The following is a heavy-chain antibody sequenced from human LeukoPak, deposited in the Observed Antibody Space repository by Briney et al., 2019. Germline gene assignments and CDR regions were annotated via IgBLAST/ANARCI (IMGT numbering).Heavy chain of an antibody. Sequence: GGSLRLSCAASGLTFNTYTMNWVRQAPGKGVEWVSAISGSGGSTYYADAVKGRFTISRDTSTSTLFLQMNSLRVEDTAVYYRAKRRELEQYYLDYWGQGTLVTVSS. J-gene: IGHJ4*02. D-gene: IGHD2/OR15-2a*01. CDR3: AKRRELEQYYLDY. V-gene: IGHV3-23*01. CDR1: GLTFNTYT. CDR2: ISGSGGST.